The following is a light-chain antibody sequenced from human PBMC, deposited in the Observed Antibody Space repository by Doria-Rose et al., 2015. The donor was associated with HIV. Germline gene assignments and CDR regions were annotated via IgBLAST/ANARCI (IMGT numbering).Light chain of an antibody. CDR2: WAS. J-gene: IGKJ3*01. Sequence: DIRMTQSPESLGMSLGERATLNCKSNQGLLYISTHYLAWYQQKPGQPPKLMIYWASTRQSGVPARFSGSGSGTDFTLTISSLEAEDVAVYYCQQYYDTPSFGPGTTVDIK. CDR1: QGLLYISTHY. CDR3: QQYYDTPS. V-gene: IGKV4-1*01.